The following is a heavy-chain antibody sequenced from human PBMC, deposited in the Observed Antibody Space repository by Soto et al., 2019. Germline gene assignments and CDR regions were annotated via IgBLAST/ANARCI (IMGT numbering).Heavy chain of an antibody. CDR1: GVSIGSSDYF. Sequence: SETLSLTCTVSGVSIGSSDYFWGWIRQPPGKGLEWIGSFSTSGRTFHSPSLKSRLSMSVDTSKNQFSLRLSSVTAADTAVYFCARLPRTTVAGTGTDFWGQGTLVTVS. D-gene: IGHD6-19*01. J-gene: IGHJ4*02. CDR2: FSTSGRT. CDR3: ARLPRTTVAGTGTDF. V-gene: IGHV4-39*01.